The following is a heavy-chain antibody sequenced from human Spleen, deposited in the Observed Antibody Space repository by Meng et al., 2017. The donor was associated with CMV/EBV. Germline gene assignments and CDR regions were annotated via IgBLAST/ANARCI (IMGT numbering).Heavy chain of an antibody. V-gene: IGHV3-48*03. J-gene: IGHJ4*02. D-gene: IGHD2-21*02. Sequence: GESLRLSCAASGFTFSSYEMNWVRQAPGKGLEWVSYISSSGSGGTVYYADSVRGRFTISRDNAKNLLYLQMNSLRAEDTAVYYCARDYLTLPYCFDYWGRGTLVTVSS. CDR1: GFTFSSYE. CDR3: ARDYLTLPYCFDY. CDR2: ISSSGSGGTV.